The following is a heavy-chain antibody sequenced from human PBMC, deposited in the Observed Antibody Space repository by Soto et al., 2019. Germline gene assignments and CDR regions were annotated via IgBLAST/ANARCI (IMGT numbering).Heavy chain of an antibody. V-gene: IGHV3-7*04. CDR1: GFTFSSYW. CDR2: IKQDGSEK. CDR3: AGGTGWLIDY. J-gene: IGHJ4*02. Sequence: EVQLMESGGGLVQPGGSLRLSCAGSGFTFSSYWMNWVRQAPGKGLEWVANIKQDGSEKYYVDSVKGRFSISRDNAQNSMYLQMSGLRAEDTAVYYCAGGTGWLIDYWGQGTLVTVSS. D-gene: IGHD6-19*01.